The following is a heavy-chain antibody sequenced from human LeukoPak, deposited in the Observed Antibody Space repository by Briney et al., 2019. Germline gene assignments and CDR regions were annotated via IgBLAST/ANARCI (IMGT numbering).Heavy chain of an antibody. CDR3: ARDPRVYSSGWYDYYYYGMDV. Sequence: PGGSLRLSCAASGFTFSSYSMNWVRQAPGKGLEWVSSISSSSSYIYYADSVKGRFTISRDNAKNSLYLQMNSLRAEDTAVYYCARDPRVYSSGWYDYYYYGMDVWGKGTTVTVSS. V-gene: IGHV3-21*01. J-gene: IGHJ6*04. CDR1: GFTFSSYS. CDR2: ISSSSSYI. D-gene: IGHD6-19*01.